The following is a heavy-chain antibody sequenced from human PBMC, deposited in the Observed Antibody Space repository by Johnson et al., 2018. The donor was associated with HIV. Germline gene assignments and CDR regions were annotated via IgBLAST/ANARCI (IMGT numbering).Heavy chain of an antibody. CDR2: ISYDGSNK. Sequence: QVQLVESGGGLVQPGGSLRLSCAASGFTFSSYAMHWVRQAPGKGLEWVAVISYDGSNKYYADSVKGRFTISSDNSKHTLYLQMNSLRAEDTAVYYCAKVGGTTILRDAFDIWGQGTMVTVSS. CDR3: AKVGGTTILRDAFDI. CDR1: GFTFSSYA. D-gene: IGHD1-1*01. V-gene: IGHV3-30-3*01. J-gene: IGHJ3*02.